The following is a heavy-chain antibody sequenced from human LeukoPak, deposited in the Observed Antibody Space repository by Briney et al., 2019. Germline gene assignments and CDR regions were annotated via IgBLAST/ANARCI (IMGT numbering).Heavy chain of an antibody. D-gene: IGHD3-16*01. J-gene: IGHJ4*02. Sequence: GGSLRLSCAASGFTFSNYAMSWVRQAPGKGLEWVSGISRSGGGTYYADSVKGRFTISRDNSKNTLYLQMNSLRAEDTAVYYCAKMGDNYDSVNWGQGTLVTVSS. CDR3: AKMGDNYDSVN. V-gene: IGHV3-23*01. CDR2: ISRSGGGT. CDR1: GFTFSNYA.